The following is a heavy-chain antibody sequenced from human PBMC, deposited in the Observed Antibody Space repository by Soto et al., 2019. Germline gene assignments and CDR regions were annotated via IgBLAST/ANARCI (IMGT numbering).Heavy chain of an antibody. Sequence: PGGSLRLSCAASGFTFSSYGMHWVRQAPGKGLEWVAVISYDGSNKYYADSVKGRFTISRDNSKNTLYLQMNSLRAEDTAVYYCATNLWFGNLLKSGPIDYWGQGSLVTVSS. J-gene: IGHJ4*02. V-gene: IGHV3-30*03. CDR1: GFTFSSYG. CDR2: ISYDGSNK. CDR3: ATNLWFGNLLKSGPIDY. D-gene: IGHD3-10*01.